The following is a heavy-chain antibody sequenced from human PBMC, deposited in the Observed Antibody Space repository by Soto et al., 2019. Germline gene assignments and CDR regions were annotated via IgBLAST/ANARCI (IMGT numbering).Heavy chain of an antibody. D-gene: IGHD3-22*01. CDR2: IYYSGST. CDR3: ARGYYDSSGYPNAFDI. V-gene: IGHV4-39*01. Sequence: SETPSLTCTVSGGSISSSSYYWGWIRQPPGKGLEWIGSIYYSGSTYYNPSLKSRVTISVDTSKNQFSLKLSSVTAADTAVYYCARGYYDSSGYPNAFDIWGQGTMVTVSS. CDR1: GGSISSSSYY. J-gene: IGHJ3*02.